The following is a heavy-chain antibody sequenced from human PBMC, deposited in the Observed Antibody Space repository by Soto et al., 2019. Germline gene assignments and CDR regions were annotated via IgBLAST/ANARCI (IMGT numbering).Heavy chain of an antibody. CDR2: ISAYNGNT. V-gene: IGHV1-18*01. CDR1: GYTFTSYG. Sequence: ASVKVSCKASGYTFTSYGISWVRQAPGQGLEWMGWISAYNGNTNYAQKLQGRVTMTTDTSTSTANMELRSLRSDDTAVYYCAREGYCSGGSCTGWGSDPWGQGTLVTVSS. CDR3: AREGYCSGGSCTGWGSDP. D-gene: IGHD2-15*01. J-gene: IGHJ5*02.